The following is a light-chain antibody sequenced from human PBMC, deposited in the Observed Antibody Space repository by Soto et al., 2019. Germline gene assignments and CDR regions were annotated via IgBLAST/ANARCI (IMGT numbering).Light chain of an antibody. V-gene: IGLV2-8*01. J-gene: IGLJ1*01. CDR2: EVS. Sequence: QSALTPPPSASGSPGQSVTISFTGTSGDVGGYDFVSWYQQHPGKAPKLMIHEVSKRPSGVPDRFSGSKSGNTASLTVSGLQAEDEADYYCSSYAGSNNYVFGTGTKVTVL. CDR1: SGDVGGYDF. CDR3: SSYAGSNNYV.